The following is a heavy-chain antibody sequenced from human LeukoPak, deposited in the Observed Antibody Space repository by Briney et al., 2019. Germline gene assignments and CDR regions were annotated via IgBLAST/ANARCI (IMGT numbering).Heavy chain of an antibody. Sequence: SETLSLICTVSGGSISSGDYYWSWIRQPPGKGLEWIGYIYYSGSTYYNPSLKSRVTISVDTSKNQFSLKLSSVTAADTAVYYCARVGPTYYDILTGYYKGAFDYWGQGTLVTVSS. CDR1: GGSISSGDYY. D-gene: IGHD3-9*01. CDR3: ARVGPTYYDILTGYYKGAFDY. CDR2: IYYSGST. V-gene: IGHV4-30-4*01. J-gene: IGHJ4*02.